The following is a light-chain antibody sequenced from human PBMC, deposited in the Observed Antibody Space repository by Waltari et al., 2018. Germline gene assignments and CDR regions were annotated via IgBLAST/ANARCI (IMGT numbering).Light chain of an antibody. CDR2: AAS. CDR1: QRISSY. CDR3: QQTYSNFRT. Sequence: DIQMTQSPSSLSASVGDSDTIACRASQRISSYLNWFQQKPGQAPKLLIYAASRLESGVPSMFSCSGFGTDFTLTINSLQPEDFAVYYCQQTYSNFRTFGQGTKVDVK. J-gene: IGKJ1*01. V-gene: IGKV1-39*01.